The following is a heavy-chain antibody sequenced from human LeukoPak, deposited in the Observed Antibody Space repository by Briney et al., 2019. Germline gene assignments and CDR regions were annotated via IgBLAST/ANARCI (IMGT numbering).Heavy chain of an antibody. D-gene: IGHD3-10*01. CDR2: INPNSGGT. J-gene: IGHJ5*02. CDR1: GYTFTDYC. V-gene: IGHV1-2*06. CDR3: ARAPPNSGSYYRLHSWFDP. Sequence: GASVKVSCKASGYTFTDYCMHWVRQAPGQGLEWMGRINPNSGGTNYAQKFQGRVTMTRDTSISTAYMELSSLRSDDTAFYYCARAPPNSGSYYRLHSWFDPWGQGALVTVSS.